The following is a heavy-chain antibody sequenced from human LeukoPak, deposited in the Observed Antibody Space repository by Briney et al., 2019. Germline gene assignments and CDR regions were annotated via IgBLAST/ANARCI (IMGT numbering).Heavy chain of an antibody. CDR1: GFTFSSYS. Sequence: GGSLRLSCAASGFTFSSYSMNWVRQAPGKGLEWVSSISSSSSYIYYADSMKGRFTISRDNAKNSLYLQMNSLTAEVTAVYFCVRDRFRMDVWGKGTTVIVSS. CDR2: ISSSSSYI. D-gene: IGHD3-10*01. J-gene: IGHJ6*03. CDR3: VRDRFRMDV. V-gene: IGHV3-21*01.